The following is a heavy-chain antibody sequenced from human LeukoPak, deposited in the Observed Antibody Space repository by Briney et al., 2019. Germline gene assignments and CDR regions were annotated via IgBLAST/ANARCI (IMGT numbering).Heavy chain of an antibody. CDR1: GGSISSGDYY. Sequence: PSQTLSLTCTVSGGSISSGDYYWSWIRQPPGKGLEWIGYIYYSGSTNYNPSLKSRVTISVDTSKNQFSLKLSSVTAADTAVYYCARVGYDSSGYYPSYYYYGMDVWGQGITVTVSS. V-gene: IGHV4-30-4*01. CDR3: ARVGYDSSGYYPSYYYYGMDV. J-gene: IGHJ6*02. CDR2: IYYSGST. D-gene: IGHD3-22*01.